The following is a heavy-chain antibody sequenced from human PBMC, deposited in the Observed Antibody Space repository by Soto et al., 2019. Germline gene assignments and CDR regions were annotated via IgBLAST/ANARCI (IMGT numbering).Heavy chain of an antibody. CDR1: GFTFSSYA. V-gene: IGHV3-30-3*01. Sequence: GGSLRLSCAASGFTFSSYAMHWVRQAPGKGLEWVAVISYDGSNKYYADSVKGRFTISRDNSKNTLYLQMNSLRAEDTAVYYCARDRSVILWLFGGMDVWGQGTTVTVSS. J-gene: IGHJ6*02. CDR2: ISYDGSNK. D-gene: IGHD3-22*01. CDR3: ARDRSVILWLFGGMDV.